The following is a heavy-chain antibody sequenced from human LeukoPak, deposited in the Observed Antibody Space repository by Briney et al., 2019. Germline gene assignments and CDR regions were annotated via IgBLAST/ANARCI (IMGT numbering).Heavy chain of an antibody. CDR1: GFTFSSYS. Sequence: PGGSLRLSCAASGFTFSSYSRNWVRQAPGKGLEWVSSISSSSSYIYYADSVKGRFTISRDNAKNSLYLQMNSLRAEDTAVYYCARGEEGYYYYYMDVWGKGTTVTVSS. CDR2: ISSSSSYI. D-gene: IGHD1-26*01. CDR3: ARGEEGYYYYYMDV. V-gene: IGHV3-21*01. J-gene: IGHJ6*03.